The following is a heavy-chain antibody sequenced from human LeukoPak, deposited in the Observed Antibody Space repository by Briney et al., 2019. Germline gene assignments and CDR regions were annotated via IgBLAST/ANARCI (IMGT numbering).Heavy chain of an antibody. CDR3: AKDVGKWESLHFFDY. CDR2: MSGSGAST. CDR1: GFTFQNYA. V-gene: IGHV3-23*01. Sequence: GGSLRLSCAASGFTFQNYAMSWVRQAPGKGLEWISGMSGSGASTYYAFSVKGRFTISRDDSRNTLYLQMNSLRGDDTAVYYCAKDVGKWESLHFFDYWGQGTLVTVSS. J-gene: IGHJ4*02. D-gene: IGHD1-26*01.